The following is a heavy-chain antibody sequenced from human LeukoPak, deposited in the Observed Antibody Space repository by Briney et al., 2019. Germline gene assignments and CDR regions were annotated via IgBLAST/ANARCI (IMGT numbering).Heavy chain of an antibody. Sequence: PGGSLRLSCAASGFTFSSYSMNWVRQAPGKGLEWVSSISSCSSYIYYADSVKGRFTISRDNAKNSLYLQMNSLRAEDTAVYYCARWVNRAVVPALRWFDPWGQGTLVTVSS. D-gene: IGHD2-2*01. V-gene: IGHV3-21*01. CDR2: ISSCSSYI. CDR3: ARWVNRAVVPALRWFDP. J-gene: IGHJ5*02. CDR1: GFTFSSYS.